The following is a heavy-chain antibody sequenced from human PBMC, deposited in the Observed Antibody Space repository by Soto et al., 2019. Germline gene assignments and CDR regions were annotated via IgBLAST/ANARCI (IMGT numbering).Heavy chain of an antibody. CDR2: FDPEDGET. Sequence: ASVKVSCKVSGYTLTELSMHWVRQSPGQGLEWMGGFDPEDGETIYAQKFQGRVTMTEDTSTDTAYMELSSLRSEDTAVYYFATTLLTGGGGATCYSYGMGVWGQRTTVSVSS. D-gene: IGHD3-9*01. V-gene: IGHV1-24*01. CDR3: ATTLLTGGGGATCYSYGMGV. CDR1: GYTLTELS. J-gene: IGHJ6*02.